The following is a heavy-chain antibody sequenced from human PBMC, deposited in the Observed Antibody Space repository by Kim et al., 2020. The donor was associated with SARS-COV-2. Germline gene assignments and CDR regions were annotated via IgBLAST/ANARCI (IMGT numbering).Heavy chain of an antibody. CDR1: GFTFSAYD. CDR3: ATGSGAIYCDGVAGPCYQN. V-gene: IGHV3-23*01. CDR2: VYVGGGRT. D-gene: IGHD2-21*01. Sequence: GGSLRLSCAASGFTFSAYDLSWVRRAPGRGLEWVSSVYVGGGRTNYADSVKGRFTVSRDNSKNTVYLQMNSLRVDDTAVYYCATGSGAIYCDGVAGPCYQNWGQGALVTVSS. J-gene: IGHJ4*02.